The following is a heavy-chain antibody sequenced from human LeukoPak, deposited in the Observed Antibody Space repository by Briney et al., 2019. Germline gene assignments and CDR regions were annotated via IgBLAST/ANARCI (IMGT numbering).Heavy chain of an antibody. D-gene: IGHD2-21*02. Sequence: PGGSLRLSCAASGFTFSTYEMNWVRQAPGKGLEWVSYIDSSGSTIYYADSVKGRFTISRDNAKNSLYLQMNSLRAEDTAVYYCAREEHDCGGDCYQHWGQGTLVTVSS. CDR2: IDSSGSTI. V-gene: IGHV3-48*03. CDR3: AREEHDCGGDCYQH. J-gene: IGHJ4*02. CDR1: GFTFSTYE.